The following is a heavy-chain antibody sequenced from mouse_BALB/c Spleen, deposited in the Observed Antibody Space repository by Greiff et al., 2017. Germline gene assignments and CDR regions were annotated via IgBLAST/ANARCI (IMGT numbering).Heavy chain of an antibody. CDR1: GFTFNTYA. CDR2: IRSKSNNYAT. Sequence: EVQRVESGGGLVQPKGSLKLSCAASGFTFNTYAMNWVRQAPGKGLEWVARIRSKSNNYATYYADSVKDRFTISRDDSQSMLYLQMNNLKTEDTAMYYCVRQAWFAYGGQGTLVTVSA. V-gene: IGHV10-1*02. J-gene: IGHJ3*01. CDR3: VRQAWFAY.